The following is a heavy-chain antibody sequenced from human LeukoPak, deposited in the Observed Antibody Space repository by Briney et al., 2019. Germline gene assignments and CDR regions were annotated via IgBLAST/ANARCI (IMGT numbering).Heavy chain of an antibody. J-gene: IGHJ4*02. V-gene: IGHV1-69*04. D-gene: IGHD6-13*01. CDR3: ARAGGSSWYVSLYY. CDR2: IIPIIGTP. CDR1: GGTFSSNV. Sequence: SVKVSCKASGGTFSSNVISWVRRAPGQGLEWMGRIIPIIGTPDYAQKFQGRLTITAAKSTHTVYMELTSLKSEDTAIYYCARAGGSSWYVSLYYWGQGTLVTVSS.